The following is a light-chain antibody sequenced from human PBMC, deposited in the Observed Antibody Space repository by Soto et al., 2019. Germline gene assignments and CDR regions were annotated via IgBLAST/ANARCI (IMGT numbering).Light chain of an antibody. Sequence: EIVLTQSPGTLSLSPGERATLSCRASESVRNNYLAWYQQKAGQAPRLVIYGASSRATGIPDRFSGSGYGTDFTLTISSLEPVDFAVYYCQQRSSWPLITFGQGTRLEIK. CDR3: QQRSSWPLIT. J-gene: IGKJ5*01. CDR1: ESVRNNY. CDR2: GAS. V-gene: IGKV3D-20*02.